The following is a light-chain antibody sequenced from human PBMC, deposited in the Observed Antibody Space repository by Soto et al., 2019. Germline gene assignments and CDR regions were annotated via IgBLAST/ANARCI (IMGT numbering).Light chain of an antibody. CDR1: QSISRW. CDR3: QQYNTYST. CDR2: DAS. Sequence: DIQMTQSPSTLSASVGDRVTITCRASQSISRWLAWYQQKPGKAPKALIYDASTLRSGVPSRFSGGGSGPEFPPTISSLQPDDFATYYCQQYNTYSTFGPGTRLEIK. V-gene: IGKV1-5*01. J-gene: IGKJ5*01.